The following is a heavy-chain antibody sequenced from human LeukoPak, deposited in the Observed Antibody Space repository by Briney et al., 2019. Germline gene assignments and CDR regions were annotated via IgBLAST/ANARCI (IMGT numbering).Heavy chain of an antibody. Sequence: SETLSLTCAVYGGSFSGYYWSWIRQPPGKGLEWIGEINHSGSTNYNPSLKSRVTISVDTSKNQFSLKLSSVTAADTAVYYCARAAQIRYFDWLDVYYYYGMDVWGQGTTVTVSS. CDR1: GGSFSGYY. J-gene: IGHJ6*02. D-gene: IGHD3-9*01. CDR2: INHSGST. V-gene: IGHV4-34*01. CDR3: ARAAQIRYFDWLDVYYYYGMDV.